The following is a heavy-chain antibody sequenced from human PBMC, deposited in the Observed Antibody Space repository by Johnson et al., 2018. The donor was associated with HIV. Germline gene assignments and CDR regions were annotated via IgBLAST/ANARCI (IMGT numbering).Heavy chain of an antibody. J-gene: IGHJ3*01. D-gene: IGHD3-16*01. Sequence: VQLVESGGGLVKPGGSLRLSCAASGFTFSNAWMSWVRQAPGKGLEWVGRIKSKSDGGTTDYAATVKGRFTISRDDSKNTLYLQMNSLKPEDTAVYYCTTDLIVVIPIGAFDVWGQGTTVTV. CDR3: TTDLIVVIPIGAFDV. V-gene: IGHV3-15*01. CDR2: IKSKSDGGTT. CDR1: GFTFSNAW.